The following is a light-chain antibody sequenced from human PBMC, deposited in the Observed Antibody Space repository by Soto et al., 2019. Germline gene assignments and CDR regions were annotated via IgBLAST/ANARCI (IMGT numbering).Light chain of an antibody. Sequence: QSVLTQPASVSWSPGQSITISCPGTSSYVGGYDYVSWYQLHPGKAPKLMVFEVSNRPSGVSYRFSGSKSGNTASLTISGLQAEEEADYFCSSYSISTAYLFGTGTKVTVL. CDR2: EVS. CDR1: SSYVGGYDY. J-gene: IGLJ1*01. V-gene: IGLV2-14*01. CDR3: SSYSISTAYL.